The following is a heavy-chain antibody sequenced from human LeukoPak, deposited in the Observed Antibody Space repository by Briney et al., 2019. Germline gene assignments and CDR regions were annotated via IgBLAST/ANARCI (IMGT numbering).Heavy chain of an antibody. CDR3: ARGRLIDP. D-gene: IGHD2-21*01. CDR2: INHSGST. Sequence: ETLSLTCAVYGGSFSGYYWSWIRQPPGKGLEWIGEINHSGSTNYNPSLKSRVTISVDTSKNQFSLKLSSVTAADTAVYYCARGRLIDPWGQGTLVTVFS. CDR1: GGSFSGYY. J-gene: IGHJ5*02. V-gene: IGHV4-34*01.